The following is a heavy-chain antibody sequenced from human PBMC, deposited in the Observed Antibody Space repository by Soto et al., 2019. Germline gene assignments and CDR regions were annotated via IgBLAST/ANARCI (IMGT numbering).Heavy chain of an antibody. J-gene: IGHJ6*02. CDR2: IYYSGST. CDR3: ARDRNRNYALYYYGMDV. D-gene: IGHD1-7*01. V-gene: IGHV4-61*01. CDR1: GGSVSSGSYY. Sequence: SETLSLTCTVSGGSVSSGSYYWSWIRQPPGKGLEWIGYIYYSGSTNYNPSLKSRVTISVDTSKNQFSLKLSSVTAADTAVYYCARDRNRNYALYYYGMDVWGQGTTVTVSS.